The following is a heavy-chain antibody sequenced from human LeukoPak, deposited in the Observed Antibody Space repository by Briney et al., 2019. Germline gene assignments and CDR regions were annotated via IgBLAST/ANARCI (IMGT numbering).Heavy chain of an antibody. CDR1: GDSVSSGSYY. J-gene: IGHJ4*02. Sequence: SETLSLTCTVSGDSVSSGSYYWSWIRQPPGKGLEWIGYLSYSGSTYYNPSLKSRVTISVDTSENQLSLKLTSVTTADAAVYFCARVQRVGSSGYYNDYWGQGTLVTVSS. CDR2: LSYSGST. CDR3: ARVQRVGSSGYYNDY. D-gene: IGHD3-22*01. V-gene: IGHV4-61*01.